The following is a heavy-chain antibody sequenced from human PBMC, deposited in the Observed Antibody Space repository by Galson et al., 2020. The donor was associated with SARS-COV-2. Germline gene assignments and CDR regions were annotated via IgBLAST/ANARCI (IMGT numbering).Heavy chain of an antibody. CDR3: ARGRDGYSSAGAFDV. CDR1: RGSIDSYY. CDR2: VWPSGST. Sequence: SETLSLTCTVSRGSIDSYYWSWIRQPAGKGLEWIGRVWPSGSTNYNPSLKSRLTLSVDVSKNQFSLRLSSVTAADTAMYYCARGRDGYSSAGAFDVWGQGTMVTVSS. J-gene: IGHJ3*01. V-gene: IGHV4-4*07. D-gene: IGHD2-15*01.